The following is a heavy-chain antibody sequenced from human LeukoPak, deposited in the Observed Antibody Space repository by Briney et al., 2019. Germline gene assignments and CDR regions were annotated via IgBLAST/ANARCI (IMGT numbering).Heavy chain of an antibody. CDR3: AREGSYDADY. CDR2: IIPIFGTA. D-gene: IGHD1-26*01. CDR1: GGTFSSYA. V-gene: IGHV1-69*05. Sequence: AASVKVSCKASGGTFSSYAISWVRQAPGQGLEWMGRIIPIFGTANYAQKFQGRVTVTTDESTSTAYMELGSLRSEDTAVYYCAREGSYDADYWGQGTLVTVSS. J-gene: IGHJ4*02.